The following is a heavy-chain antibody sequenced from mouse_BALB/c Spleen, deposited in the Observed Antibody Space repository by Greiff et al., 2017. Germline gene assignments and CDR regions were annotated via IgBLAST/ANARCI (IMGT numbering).Heavy chain of an antibody. CDR3: ARDDYGTSWFAY. CDR1: GFTFSDYY. D-gene: IGHD2-1*01. J-gene: IGHJ3*01. Sequence: EVHLVESGGGLVKPGGSLKLSCAASGFTFSDYYMYWVRQTPEKRLEWVATISDGGSYTYYPDSVKGRFTISRDNAKNNLYLQMSSLKSEDTAMYYCARDDYGTSWFAYWGQGTLVTVSA. CDR2: ISDGGSYT. V-gene: IGHV5-4*02.